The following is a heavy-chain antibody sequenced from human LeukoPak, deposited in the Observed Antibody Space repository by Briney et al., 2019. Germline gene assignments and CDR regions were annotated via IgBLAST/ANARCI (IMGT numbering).Heavy chain of an antibody. CDR2: IRYDGTSQ. CDR3: AKVGSGWYLIDC. J-gene: IGHJ4*02. D-gene: IGHD6-19*01. Sequence: GGSLRLSCATSGFTFSIYGMHWVRQAPGRGLEWVAFIRYDGTSQDYGDSVKGRFTISRDNSKNMVYLQMNSLRAEDTAVYYCAKVGSGWYLIDCWGQGTLVTVSS. CDR1: GFTFSIYG. V-gene: IGHV3-30*02.